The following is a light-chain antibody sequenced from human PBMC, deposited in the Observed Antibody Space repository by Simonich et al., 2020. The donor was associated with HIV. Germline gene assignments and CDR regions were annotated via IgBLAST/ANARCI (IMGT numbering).Light chain of an antibody. J-gene: IGKJ1*01. CDR3: QQYYRTPPT. Sequence: DIVMTQSPDSLAVSLGERATINCKSSQSALYSSNNKNYLAWYQQKLGQPPKLLIYWASTRESGVPDRFSGSGSGTDFTLTISSLQAEDVAVYYCQQYYRTPPTFGQGTKVEIK. CDR1: QSALYSSNNKNY. CDR2: WAS. V-gene: IGKV4-1*01.